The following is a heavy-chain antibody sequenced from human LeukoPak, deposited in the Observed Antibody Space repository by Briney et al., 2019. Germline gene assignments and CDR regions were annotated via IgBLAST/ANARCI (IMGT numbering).Heavy chain of an antibody. D-gene: IGHD3-3*01. V-gene: IGHV3-48*01. CDR1: GFTFSGYS. CDR3: ARYYDFWSGLIPPYYGMDV. CDR2: ISSSSSSTI. Sequence: GGSLRLSCAASGFTFSGYSMNWVRQAPGKGLEWVSYISSSSSSTIYYADSVKGRFTISRDNAKNSLYLQMNSLRAEDTAVYYCARYYDFWSGLIPPYYGMDVWGQGTTVTVSS. J-gene: IGHJ6*02.